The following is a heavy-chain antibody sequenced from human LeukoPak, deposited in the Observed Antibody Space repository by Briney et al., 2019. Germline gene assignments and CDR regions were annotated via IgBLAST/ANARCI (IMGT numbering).Heavy chain of an antibody. CDR1: GGSFSGYY. CDR2: INHSGST. V-gene: IGHV4-34*01. Sequence: SETLSLTCAVYGGSFSGYYWSWIRHPPGKGLEWIGEINHSGSTNYNPSLKSRVTISVDTSKNQFSLKLSSVTAADTAVYYCARGANYGGYERYYFDYWGQGTLVTVSS. J-gene: IGHJ4*02. CDR3: ARGANYGGYERYYFDY. D-gene: IGHD4-17*01.